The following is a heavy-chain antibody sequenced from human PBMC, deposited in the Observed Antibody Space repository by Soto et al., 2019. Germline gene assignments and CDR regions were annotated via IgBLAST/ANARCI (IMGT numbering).Heavy chain of an antibody. CDR1: GYSFTTYW. Sequence: PGASLKISCKGSGYSFTTYWLAWVRQMPGKGLEYMGIIYPGDSDARYSPSFQGQVTLSADKSISTAYLQWTSLKASDTAIYYCARARVSTPRLEDPFDIWGQGTMVTVSS. J-gene: IGHJ3*02. V-gene: IGHV5-51*01. D-gene: IGHD5-12*01. CDR2: IYPGDSDA. CDR3: ARARVSTPRLEDPFDI.